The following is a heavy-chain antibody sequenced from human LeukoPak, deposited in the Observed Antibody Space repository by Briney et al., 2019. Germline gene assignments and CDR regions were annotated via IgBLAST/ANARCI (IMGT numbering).Heavy chain of an antibody. D-gene: IGHD3-10*01. Sequence: PGRSLRLSCAASGFTFDDYAMHWVRQAPGKGLEWVSGISWNSGSIGYADSVKGRFTIARDNSKNTLYLQMNSLRIEDTAVYYCARRVEGRGSYHNYAMDVWGQGATVTVSS. CDR3: ARRVEGRGSYHNYAMDV. J-gene: IGHJ6*02. CDR1: GFTFDDYA. CDR2: ISWNSGSI. V-gene: IGHV3-9*01.